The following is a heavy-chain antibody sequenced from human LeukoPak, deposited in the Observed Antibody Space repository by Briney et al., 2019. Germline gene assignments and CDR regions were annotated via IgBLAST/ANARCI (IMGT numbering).Heavy chain of an antibody. CDR3: AREQRYYGSGSYYISFDS. J-gene: IGHJ4*02. D-gene: IGHD3-10*01. Sequence: PGGSLRLSCAASGFIFSSYAMSWVRQAPGKGLEWVAKIKQDGSEKYYVDSVKGRFTISRDNARNSLYLQMNSLRAEDTAVYYCAREQRYYGSGSYYISFDSWGQGTLVTLSS. CDR2: IKQDGSEK. CDR1: GFIFSSYA. V-gene: IGHV3-7*01.